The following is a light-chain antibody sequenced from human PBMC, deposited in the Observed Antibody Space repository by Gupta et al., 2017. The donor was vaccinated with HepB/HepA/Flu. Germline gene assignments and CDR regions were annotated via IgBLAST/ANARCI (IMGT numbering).Light chain of an antibody. V-gene: IGLV1-40*01. CDR3: QQYDSSMSAHVV. CDR1: SSNIGAGSD. Sequence: QSVLTQPPSVSGAPGQRVTISCTGSSSNIGAGSDVHCYQQLPGTAPKLLIYGNSNRPSGVPDRFSGSTSGTSASLVVTGLQDEDDADDYCQQYDSSMSAHVVFGGGTKLTVL. J-gene: IGLJ2*01. CDR2: GNS.